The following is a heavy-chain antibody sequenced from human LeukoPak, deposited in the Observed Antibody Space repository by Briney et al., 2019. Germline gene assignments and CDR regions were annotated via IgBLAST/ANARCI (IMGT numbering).Heavy chain of an antibody. Sequence: SVKVSCKASGGTFSSYTISWVRQAPGQGLEWMGGIIPIFGTANYAQKFQGRVTITADESTSTAYMELSSLRSEDTAVYYCARDLNWGNDAFDIWGQGTMVTVSS. D-gene: IGHD7-27*01. CDR2: IIPIFGTA. J-gene: IGHJ3*02. CDR1: GGTFSSYT. V-gene: IGHV1-69*13. CDR3: ARDLNWGNDAFDI.